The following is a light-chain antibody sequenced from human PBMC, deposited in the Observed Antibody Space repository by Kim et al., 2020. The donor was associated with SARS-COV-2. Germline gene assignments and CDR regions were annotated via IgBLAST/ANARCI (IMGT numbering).Light chain of an antibody. CDR3: QKYKSAPCT. CDR2: GAS. Sequence: ASVGDRVTITCRTRQSISSYLDWYQQKPGKAPKLLISGASALQGGVPSSFSGNGSGTDFTLTISSLRPEDVATYYCQKYKSAPCTFGQGTKVDIK. J-gene: IGKJ1*01. CDR1: QSISSY. V-gene: IGKV1-27*01.